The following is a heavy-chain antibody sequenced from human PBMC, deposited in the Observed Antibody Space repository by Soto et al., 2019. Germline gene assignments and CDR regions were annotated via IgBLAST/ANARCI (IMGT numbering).Heavy chain of an antibody. V-gene: IGHV3-23*01. Sequence: PGGSLRLSCAASGFTFSSYAMSWVRQAPGKGLEWVSAISGSGGSTYYADPVKGRFTISRDNSKNTLYLQMNSLRAEDTAVYYCAKDLVLRWSKPYDAFDIWGQGTMVTDSS. CDR1: GFTFSSYA. CDR3: AKDLVLRWSKPYDAFDI. D-gene: IGHD4-17*01. J-gene: IGHJ3*02. CDR2: ISGSGGST.